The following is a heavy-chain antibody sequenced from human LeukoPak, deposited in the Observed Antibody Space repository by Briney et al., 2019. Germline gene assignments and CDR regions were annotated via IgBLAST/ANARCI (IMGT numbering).Heavy chain of an antibody. V-gene: IGHV3-30*02. Sequence: GGSLRLSCAASGFTFSSYGMHWVRQAPGKGLEWVAFIPYDGSNKYYADSVKGRFTISRDNSKNTLYVQMNSLRPEDTAVYYCAKAHDAFDIWGQGTMVTVSS. CDR1: GFTFSSYG. CDR2: IPYDGSNK. J-gene: IGHJ3*02. CDR3: AKAHDAFDI.